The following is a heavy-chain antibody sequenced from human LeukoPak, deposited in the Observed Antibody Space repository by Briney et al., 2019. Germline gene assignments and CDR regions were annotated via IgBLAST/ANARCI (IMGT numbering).Heavy chain of an antibody. CDR1: GYTFTGYY. D-gene: IGHD3-22*01. CDR3: ARASYYYDSSGYPGYYFDY. Sequence: ASVKVSCKASGYTFTGYYMHWVRQAPGQGLEWMGWINPNSGGTNYAQKFLGRVTMTRDTSISTAYMELSRLRSDDTAVYYCARASYYYDSSGYPGYYFDYWGQGTLVTVSS. V-gene: IGHV1-2*02. CDR2: INPNSGGT. J-gene: IGHJ4*02.